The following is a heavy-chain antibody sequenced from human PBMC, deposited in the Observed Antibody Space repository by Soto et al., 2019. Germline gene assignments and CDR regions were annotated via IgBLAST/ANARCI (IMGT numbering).Heavy chain of an antibody. CDR3: AKDGQSGFWSGYYLDV. Sequence: GGSLRLSCAASGFTFSSYWMHWVRQAPGKGLVWVSRISIDGSRTNYADSVKGRFAISRDNAKNTLYLQMNGLRAEDTAVYYCAKDGQSGFWSGYYLDVWGQGTTVTVSS. CDR1: GFTFSSYW. J-gene: IGHJ6*02. V-gene: IGHV3-74*01. D-gene: IGHD3-3*01. CDR2: ISIDGSRT.